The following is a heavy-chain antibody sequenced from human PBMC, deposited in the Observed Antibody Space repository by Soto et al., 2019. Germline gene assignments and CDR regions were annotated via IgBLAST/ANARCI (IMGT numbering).Heavy chain of an antibody. CDR3: ARDGWDIVVVPAANYNWFDP. CDR2: IIPILGIA. Sequence: ASVKVSCKASGGTFSSYTISWVRQAPGQGLEWMGRIIPILGIANYAQKFQGRVTITADKSTSTAYMELSSLRSEDTAVYYCARDGWDIVVVPAANYNWFDPWGQGTLVTVSS. D-gene: IGHD2-2*01. CDR1: GGTFSSYT. V-gene: IGHV1-69*04. J-gene: IGHJ5*02.